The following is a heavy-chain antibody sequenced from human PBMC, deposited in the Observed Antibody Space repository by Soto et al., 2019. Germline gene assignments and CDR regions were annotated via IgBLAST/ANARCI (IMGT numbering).Heavy chain of an antibody. CDR1: GFTFSSYA. Sequence: QVQLVESGGGVVKTGRSLRLSCAASGFTFSSYAMHWVRQAPGKGLEWVAVISYDGSNKYYADSVKGRFTISRDNSKNTLYLQMNSLRAEDTAVYYCARGADGSGSYYTHYYYGMDVWGQGTTVTVSS. CDR2: ISYDGSNK. J-gene: IGHJ6*02. D-gene: IGHD3-10*01. V-gene: IGHV3-30-3*01. CDR3: ARGADGSGSYYTHYYYGMDV.